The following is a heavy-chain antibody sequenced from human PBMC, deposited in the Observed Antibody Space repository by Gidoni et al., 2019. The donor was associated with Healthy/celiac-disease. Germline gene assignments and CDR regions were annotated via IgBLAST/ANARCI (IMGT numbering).Heavy chain of an antibody. CDR1: GGTFSSYA. V-gene: IGHV1-69*06. J-gene: IGHJ4*02. CDR2: IIPIFGTA. CDR3: AREKTYYYDSSGYHYRYFDY. Sequence: QVQLVQSGAEVKKPGSSVKVSCKASGGTFSSYAISWVRQAPGQGLEWMGGIIPIFGTANYAQKFQGRDTIIADKSTSTAYMELSSLRSEDTAVYYCAREKTYYYDSSGYHYRYFDYWGQGTLVTVSS. D-gene: IGHD3-22*01.